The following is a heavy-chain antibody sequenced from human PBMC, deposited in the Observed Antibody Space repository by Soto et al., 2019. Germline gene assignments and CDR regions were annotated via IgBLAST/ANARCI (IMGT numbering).Heavy chain of an antibody. CDR1: GGSINSGDYY. D-gene: IGHD3-22*01. CDR3: ARYRYSDSLREYYFDY. J-gene: IGHJ4*02. V-gene: IGHV4-30-4*01. CDR2: LYYTGST. Sequence: PSETLSLTCDVSGGSINSGDYYWSWIRQPPGKGLEWVGDLYYTGSTYYNPSLKSRLTISVDTSKKQFSLMVTSVTAADTAVYYCARYRYSDSLREYYFDYWGQGTPVTVSS.